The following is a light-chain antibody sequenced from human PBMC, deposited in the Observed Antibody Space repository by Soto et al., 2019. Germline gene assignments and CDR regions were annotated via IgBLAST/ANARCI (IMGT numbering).Light chain of an antibody. J-gene: IGKJ3*01. Sequence: DIQLTQSPSFLSASVGDRVTITCRASQGISSYLAWYQQKPGKAPKLLIYAASTLQSGVPSRFSGSGSGTEFTLTIYSLQPEDFATYYWQQLNSYPRTFGPGTKLDIK. CDR2: AAS. V-gene: IGKV1-9*01. CDR1: QGISSY. CDR3: QQLNSYPRT.